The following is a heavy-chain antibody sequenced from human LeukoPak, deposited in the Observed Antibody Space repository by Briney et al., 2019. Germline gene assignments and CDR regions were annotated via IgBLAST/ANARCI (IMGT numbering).Heavy chain of an antibody. CDR3: YASGF. CDR2: MYYGGST. D-gene: IGHD2-2*01. J-gene: IGHJ4*02. Sequence: SETLSLTCTVSGGSITSYYCSWIRQPPGKELEWIGYMYYGGSTNYNPSLKSRVTISGDTSKNQFSLKLSSVTAADTAVYYCYASGFWGQGTLVTVSS. V-gene: IGHV4-59*01. CDR1: GGSITSYY.